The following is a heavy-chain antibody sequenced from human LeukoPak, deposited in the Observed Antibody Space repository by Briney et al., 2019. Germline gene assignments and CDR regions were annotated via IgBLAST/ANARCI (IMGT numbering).Heavy chain of an antibody. V-gene: IGHV3-30-3*01. J-gene: IGHJ6*03. CDR3: ARYPPPFGELTYYYMDV. Sequence: GGSLRFSCAASGFAFNIYDMHWVRQAPGKGLEWVADVSSDGTNKYYGDSVKGRFTISRDNSKTTLYMQMNSLRAEDTAVYYCARYPPPFGELTYYYMDVWGKGTTVTVSS. D-gene: IGHD3-10*01. CDR1: GFAFNIYD. CDR2: VSSDGTNK.